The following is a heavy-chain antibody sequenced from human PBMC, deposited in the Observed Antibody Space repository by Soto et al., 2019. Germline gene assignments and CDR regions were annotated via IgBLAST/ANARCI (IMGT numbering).Heavy chain of an antibody. CDR3: ARERFQVISDGMDV. V-gene: IGHV1-2*02. Sequence: GASVKVSCKASGYTFTVYYMHWVRQAPGQGLEWMGWINPKSGGTMYPQKFQGRVTMTWDTSVNTAYLELSSLRFDDAAVYFCARERFQVISDGMDVWGQGTTVTVSS. D-gene: IGHD2-21*01. CDR1: GYTFTVYY. J-gene: IGHJ6*02. CDR2: INPKSGGT.